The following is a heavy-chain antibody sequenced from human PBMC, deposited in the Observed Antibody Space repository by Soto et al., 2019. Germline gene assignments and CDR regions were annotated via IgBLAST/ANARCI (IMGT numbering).Heavy chain of an antibody. CDR1: GFTFSSYG. CDR2: ISYDGSNK. J-gene: IGHJ3*02. D-gene: IGHD5-18*01. Sequence: GGSLRLSCAASGFTFSSYGMHWVRQAPGKGLEWVAVISYDGSNKYYADSVKGRFTISRDNSKNTLYLQMNSLRAEDTAVYYCAKEEGHVDTALEMATIREAFDIRGQGTMVTVSS. V-gene: IGHV3-30*18. CDR3: AKEEGHVDTALEMATIREAFDI.